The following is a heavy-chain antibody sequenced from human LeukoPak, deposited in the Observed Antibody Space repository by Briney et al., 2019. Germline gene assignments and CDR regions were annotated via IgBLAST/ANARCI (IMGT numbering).Heavy chain of an antibody. CDR3: AKAPSYYYYYYMDV. CDR1: GFTFSSYA. J-gene: IGHJ6*03. Sequence: GGSLRLSCAASGFTFSSYAMGWVRQAPGKGLEWVSAISGSGGSTYYADSVKGRFTISRDNSKNTLYLQMNSLRAEDTAVYYCAKAPSYYYYYYMDVWGKGTTVTVSS. V-gene: IGHV3-23*01. CDR2: ISGSGGST.